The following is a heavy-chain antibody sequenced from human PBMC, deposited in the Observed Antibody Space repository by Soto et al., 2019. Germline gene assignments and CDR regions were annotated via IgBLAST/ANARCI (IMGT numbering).Heavy chain of an antibody. CDR3: ARVSSGYHNTY. J-gene: IGHJ4*02. Sequence: ASVKVSCKASGYTFTSYGISWVRQAPGQGLEWMGWISAYNGNTNYAQKLQGRVTMTTDTSTSTVYMELSSLRSEDTAVYYCARVSSGYHNTYWGQGTLVTVSS. CDR1: GYTFTSYG. V-gene: IGHV1-18*04. D-gene: IGHD3-22*01. CDR2: ISAYNGNT.